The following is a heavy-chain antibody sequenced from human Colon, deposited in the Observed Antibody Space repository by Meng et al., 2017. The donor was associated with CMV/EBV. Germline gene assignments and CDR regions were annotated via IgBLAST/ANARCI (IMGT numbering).Heavy chain of an antibody. CDR3: AKDRGYSDYPYYGMDV. J-gene: IGHJ6*02. CDR1: GFYFNRQA. D-gene: IGHD3-10*01. CDR2: ILFDGSNK. Sequence: SGFYFNRQAMHWVRQAPGKGVEWVAFILFDGSNKYYGDSVKGRFTISRDNSKNTLYLQMNTLRAEDTAVYYCAKDRGYSDYPYYGMDVWGQGTTVTVSS. V-gene: IGHV3-30*02.